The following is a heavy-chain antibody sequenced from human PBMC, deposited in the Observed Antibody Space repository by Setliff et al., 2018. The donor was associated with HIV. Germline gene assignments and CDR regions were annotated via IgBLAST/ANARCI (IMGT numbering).Heavy chain of an antibody. J-gene: IGHJ4*02. D-gene: IGHD5-12*01. CDR3: SRGIGVWGYPDY. V-gene: IGHV4-39*01. CDR2: LYYSGSA. CDR1: GDSISISSSF. Sequence: SETLSLTCAVSGDSISISSSFWGWIRQPPGKGLEWIGTLYYSGSAYYNPSLKSRLTISVDTSKNQFSLKLTSVYAADTGIYYCSRGIGVWGYPDYWGQGTLVTVSA.